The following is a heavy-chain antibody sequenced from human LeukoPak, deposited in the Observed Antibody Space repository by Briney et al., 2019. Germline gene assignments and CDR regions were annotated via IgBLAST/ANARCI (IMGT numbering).Heavy chain of an antibody. V-gene: IGHV3-30*18. J-gene: IGHJ3*02. Sequence: PAGSLRLSCAASGFTFSSYGMHWVRQAPGKGLEWVAVISYDGSNKYYADSVKGRFTISRDNSKNTLYLQMNSLRAEDTAVYYCAKDLSIFGVVMGSAFDIWGQGTMVTVSS. CDR3: AKDLSIFGVVMGSAFDI. CDR2: ISYDGSNK. D-gene: IGHD3-3*01. CDR1: GFTFSSYG.